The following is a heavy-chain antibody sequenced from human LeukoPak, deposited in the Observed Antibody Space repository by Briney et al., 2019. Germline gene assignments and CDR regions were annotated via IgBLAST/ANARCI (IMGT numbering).Heavy chain of an antibody. CDR1: GFTFSSYG. CDR2: IWYDGSNK. D-gene: IGHD3-9*01. V-gene: IGHV3-33*01. CDR3: ARDILTGYSADY. Sequence: GRSLRLSCAASGFTFSSYGMHWVRQAPGKGLEWVAVIWYDGSNKYYADSVKGRFTISRDNSKNTLYLQMNSLRAEDTAVYYCARDILTGYSADYWGRGTLVTVSS. J-gene: IGHJ4*02.